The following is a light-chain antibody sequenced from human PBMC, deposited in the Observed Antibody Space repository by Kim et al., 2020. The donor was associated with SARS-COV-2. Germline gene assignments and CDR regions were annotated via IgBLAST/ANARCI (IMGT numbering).Light chain of an antibody. V-gene: IGLV2-14*03. CDR3: YSYTLTNTFV. CDR1: SSDIGVYNF. J-gene: IGLJ1*01. CDR2: DVS. Sequence: QSVLTQPASVSGSPGQSITISCTGTSSDIGVYNFVSWFQQYPGKAPTVLIYDVSERPSGVSNRFSGSKSGNTASLTISGLQADDEADYYCYSYTLTNTFVFGTGTQVTVL.